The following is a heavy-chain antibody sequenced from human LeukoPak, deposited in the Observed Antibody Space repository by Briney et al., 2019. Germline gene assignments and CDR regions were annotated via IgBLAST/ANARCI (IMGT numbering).Heavy chain of an antibody. CDR3: ARARGGSSWYRGDYYYYMDV. D-gene: IGHD6-13*01. CDR2: ISPYNGNT. V-gene: IGHV1-18*01. Sequence: ASVKVSCKASGYTFTSYGISWVRQAPGQGLEWMGWISPYNGNTNYEQKFQDRVTMTTDTSTSTGYMELRGLKSDDAAVYYCARARGGSSWYRGDYYYYMDVWGKGTTVTISS. CDR1: GYTFTSYG. J-gene: IGHJ6*03.